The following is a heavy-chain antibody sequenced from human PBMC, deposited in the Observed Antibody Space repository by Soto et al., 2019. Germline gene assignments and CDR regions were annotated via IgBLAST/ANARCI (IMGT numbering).Heavy chain of an antibody. V-gene: IGHV4-30-4*01. D-gene: IGHD1-7*01. CDR3: ARDRGIGTAWFDP. J-gene: IGHJ5*02. CDR1: GGSISSGDYY. CDR2: INYFGST. Sequence: QVQLQESGPGLVKPSQTLSLTCTVSGGSISSGDYYWTWIRQPPGKGLEWIGYINYFGSTYHNPSLKSRLTISVDTSNNQFSLNLSSVTAADTAVYYCARDRGIGTAWFDPWGQGILVTVSS.